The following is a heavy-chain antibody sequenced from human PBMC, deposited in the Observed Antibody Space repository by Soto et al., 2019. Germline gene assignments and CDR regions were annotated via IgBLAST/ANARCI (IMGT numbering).Heavy chain of an antibody. CDR3: ARGLSGGNYYFDY. CDR2: IWYDGSNK. D-gene: IGHD2-21*02. CDR1: GFTFSSYG. Sequence: GGSLRLSCAASGFTFSSYGMHWVRQAPGKGLEWVAVIWYDGSNKYYADSVKGRFTISRDNSKNTLYLQMNSLRAEDTAVYYCARGLSGGNYYFDYWGQGTLVTVSS. J-gene: IGHJ4*02. V-gene: IGHV3-33*01.